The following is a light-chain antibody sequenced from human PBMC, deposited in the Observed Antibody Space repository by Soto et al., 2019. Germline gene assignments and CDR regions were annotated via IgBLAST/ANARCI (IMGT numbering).Light chain of an antibody. J-gene: IGKJ5*01. CDR3: QQYNYWPPVT. V-gene: IGKV3D-15*01. CDR2: LAS. Sequence: IVLTQSPATRSVSPGEIATLSVGASQSVSNNLAWYQQRPGQAPRLLIYLASTRAPGISARFSGSGSGTEFTLTISSLQSEDFAVYYCQQYNYWPPVTFGQGTRLEIK. CDR1: QSVSNN.